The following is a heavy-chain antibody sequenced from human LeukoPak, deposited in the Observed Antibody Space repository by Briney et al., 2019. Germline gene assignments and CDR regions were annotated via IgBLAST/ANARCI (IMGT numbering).Heavy chain of an antibody. Sequence: ASVKVSCKASGGTFSSYAISWVRQAPGQGLEWMGGIIPIFGTANYAQKFQGRVTITADKSTSTAYMELSSLRSEDTAVYYCARAYYYDSSGLLHWYSDLWGRGTLVTVSS. V-gene: IGHV1-69*06. CDR3: ARAYYYDSSGLLHWYSDL. CDR1: GGTFSSYA. D-gene: IGHD3-22*01. CDR2: IIPIFGTA. J-gene: IGHJ2*01.